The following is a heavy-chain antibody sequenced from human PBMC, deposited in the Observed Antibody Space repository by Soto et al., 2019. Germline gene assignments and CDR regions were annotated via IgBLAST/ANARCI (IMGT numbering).Heavy chain of an antibody. J-gene: IGHJ1*01. CDR2: ISDGGGST. CDR1: GFSFSSYA. CDR3: VKDESINWYSGHFRH. D-gene: IGHD6-13*01. V-gene: IGHV3-23*01. Sequence: QPGGSLRLSCAASGFSFSSYAMSWVRQAPGKGLEWVSSISDGGGSTNYADSVRGRFTIARDRSKSTLYLHMNSLRAEDTAFYYCVKDESINWYSGHFRHWGQGTLVTVS.